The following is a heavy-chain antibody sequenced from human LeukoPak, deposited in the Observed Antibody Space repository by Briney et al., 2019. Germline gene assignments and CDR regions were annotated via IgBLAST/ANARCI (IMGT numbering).Heavy chain of an antibody. Sequence: SETLSLTCTVSGGSISSYYWSWIRQPPGKGLEWIGYIYYSGSTNYNSSLKSRVTISVDTSKNQFSLKLSSATAADTAVYYCARVDSSGYYLAFDYWGQGTLVTVSS. CDR3: ARVDSSGYYLAFDY. V-gene: IGHV4-59*01. D-gene: IGHD3-22*01. CDR1: GGSISSYY. J-gene: IGHJ4*02. CDR2: IYYSGST.